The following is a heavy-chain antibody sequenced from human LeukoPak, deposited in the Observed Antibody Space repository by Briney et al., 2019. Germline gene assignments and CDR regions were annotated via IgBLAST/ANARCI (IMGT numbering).Heavy chain of an antibody. CDR3: ARGLPSHY. J-gene: IGHJ4*02. CDR1: GGSISSYY. Sequence: SETLSLTCTVSGGSISSYYWSWIRQPPGKGLEWIGYIYYSGSTYYNPSLKSRVTISVDTSKNQFSLKLSSVTAADTAVYYCARGLPSHYWGQGTLVTVSS. CDR2: IYYSGST. V-gene: IGHV4-59*08.